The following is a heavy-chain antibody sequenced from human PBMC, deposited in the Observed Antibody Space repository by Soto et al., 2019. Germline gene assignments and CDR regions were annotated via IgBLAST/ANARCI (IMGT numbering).Heavy chain of an antibody. CDR2: ISSGSTYI. J-gene: IGHJ4*02. V-gene: IGHV3-21*01. Sequence: LRLSCAASGFTFSSYTMNWVRQAPGKGLEWVSSISSGSTYIYSADSVKGRFSISRDNAKKSLYLQMNSLRVEDTAVYYCARGQPGVVITRYFDYWAQGTLVTVSS. D-gene: IGHD3-3*01. CDR3: ARGQPGVVITRYFDY. CDR1: GFTFSSYT.